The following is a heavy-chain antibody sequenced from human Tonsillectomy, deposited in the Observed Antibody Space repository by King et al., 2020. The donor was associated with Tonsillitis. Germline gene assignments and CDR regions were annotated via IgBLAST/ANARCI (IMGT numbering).Heavy chain of an antibody. CDR2: IYPDDPDT. Sequence: VQLVQSGAEVKKPGESLKISCKGSGYSFTSYWIGWVRQMPGKGLEWMGIIYPDDPDTRYSPSFQGQVTISADKTISTAYLQWSGLKASDTAMYYCARVYCSSTICYWYFDVWGRGTLVTVSS. CDR1: GYSFTSYW. D-gene: IGHD2-2*01. J-gene: IGHJ2*01. CDR3: ARVYCSSTICYWYFDV. V-gene: IGHV5-51*01.